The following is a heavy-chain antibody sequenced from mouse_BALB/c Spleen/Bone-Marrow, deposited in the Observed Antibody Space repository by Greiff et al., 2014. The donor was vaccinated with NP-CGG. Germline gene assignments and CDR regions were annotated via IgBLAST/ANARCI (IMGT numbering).Heavy chain of an antibody. CDR2: IYPGSGNT. V-gene: IGHV1S22*01. CDR3: TRWNGHYEGFAY. D-gene: IGHD2-1*01. CDR1: GYTFTTYW. Sequence: LQESGSELVRPGASVKLSCKASGYTFTTYWIHWVKQRHGQGLEWIGNIYPGSGNTNYGERFKTKGTLTVDTSSSTAYMHLSSLTSEDSAVYYCTRWNGHYEGFAYWGQGTLVTVSA. J-gene: IGHJ3*01.